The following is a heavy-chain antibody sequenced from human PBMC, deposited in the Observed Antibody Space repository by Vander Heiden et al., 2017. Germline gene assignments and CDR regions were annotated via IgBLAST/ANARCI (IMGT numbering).Heavy chain of an antibody. Sequence: EVQLLESGGGLVQPGGSLRLSCAASGFTFSSYAMTWVRQAPGRVLEWVSGISSGGDSTYYADSVKGRFTISRDSSKNTLYLQMNSLRAEDTAVYFCAKCGGSVYWGQGTLVTVSS. CDR2: ISSGGDST. J-gene: IGHJ4*02. CDR1: GFTFSSYA. D-gene: IGHD6-19*01. CDR3: AKCGGSVY. V-gene: IGHV3-23*01.